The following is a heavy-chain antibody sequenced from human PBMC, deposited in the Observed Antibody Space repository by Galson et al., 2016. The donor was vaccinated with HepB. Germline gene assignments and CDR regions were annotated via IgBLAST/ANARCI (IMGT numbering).Heavy chain of an antibody. J-gene: IGHJ4*02. CDR2: ISAPGSSH. CDR3: ATNGPKFYFHWLNSFDY. V-gene: IGHV3-23*01. Sequence: SLRLSCAASGFTSSTYAMSWVRQAPGKGLEWVAAISAPGSSHYYADSVKGRFTISKDNSKTTRYMQMNGLRTEDTAIYYWATNGPKFYFHWLNSFDYWGQGTLVTVSS. CDR1: GFTSSTYA. D-gene: IGHD3-9*01.